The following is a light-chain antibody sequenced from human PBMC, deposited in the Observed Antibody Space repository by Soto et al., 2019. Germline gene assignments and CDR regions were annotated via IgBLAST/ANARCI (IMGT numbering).Light chain of an antibody. CDR1: QGISNY. V-gene: IGKV1-27*01. CDR3: QKYNSALGT. Sequence: DIQMTQSPSSLSASVGDRVTITCRATQGISNYLAWYQQKPGKVLKLLIYAASTLQSGVPSRFSGSGSGTDFTLTISSLQPEDVATYYCQKYNSALGTFGQGTKLEIK. J-gene: IGKJ2*01. CDR2: AAS.